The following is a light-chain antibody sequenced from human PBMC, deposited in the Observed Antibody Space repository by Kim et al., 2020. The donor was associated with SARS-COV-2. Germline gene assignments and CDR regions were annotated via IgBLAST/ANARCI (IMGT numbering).Light chain of an antibody. J-gene: IGKJ1*01. V-gene: IGKV3-15*01. CDR2: GAS. CDR3: QQYNNWPLWT. CDR1: QSVSSN. Sequence: SPGESATLSCRASQSVSSNLAWYQQKPGQAPRLLIYGASTRATGIPARFSGSGSGTEFTLTISSLQSEDFAVYYCQQYNNWPLWTFGQGTKVEIK.